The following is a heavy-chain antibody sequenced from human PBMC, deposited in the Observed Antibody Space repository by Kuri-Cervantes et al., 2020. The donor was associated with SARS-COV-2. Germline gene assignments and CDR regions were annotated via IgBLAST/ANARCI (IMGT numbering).Heavy chain of an antibody. CDR1: GYTFTGYY. CDR2: INPNSGGT. V-gene: IGHV1-2*04. D-gene: IGHD2-8*01. CDR3: ARLMVYARERAFDP. Sequence: ASVKVSCKASGYTFTGYYMHWVRQAPGQGLEWMGWINPNSGGTNYAQKFQGWVTMTRDTSISTAYMELSRLRSDDTAVYYCARLMVYARERAFDPWGQGTLVTVSS. J-gene: IGHJ5*02.